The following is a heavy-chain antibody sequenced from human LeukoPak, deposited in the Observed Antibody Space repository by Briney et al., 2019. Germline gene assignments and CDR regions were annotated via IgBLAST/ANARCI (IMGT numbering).Heavy chain of an antibody. J-gene: IGHJ4*02. CDR1: GFTFSSYA. CDR3: ARGRVVLLRPGANFDY. D-gene: IGHD1-14*01. V-gene: IGHV3-23*01. CDR2: ISGSGGST. Sequence: GGSLRLSCAASGFTFSSYAMSWVRQAPGKGLEWVSAISGSGGSTYYADSVKGRFTISRDNSKNTLYLQMNSLRAEDTAVYYCARGRVVLLRPGANFDYWGQGTLVTVSS.